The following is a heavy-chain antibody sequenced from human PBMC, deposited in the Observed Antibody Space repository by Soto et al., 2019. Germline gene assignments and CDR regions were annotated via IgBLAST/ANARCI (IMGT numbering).Heavy chain of an antibody. CDR1: GFTFSNAW. V-gene: IGHV3-15*07. CDR2: IKSKTDGGTT. Sequence: EVQLVESGGGLVKPGGSLRLSCAASGFTFSNAWMNWVRQAPGKGLEWVGRIKSKTDGGTTDYAAPVKGRFTISRDXSXNXRYLQMNSLKTEDTAVYYCTTDSAWALGYSGIPFDCWGQGTLVTVSS. CDR3: TTDSAWALGYSGIPFDC. D-gene: IGHD5-12*01. J-gene: IGHJ4*02.